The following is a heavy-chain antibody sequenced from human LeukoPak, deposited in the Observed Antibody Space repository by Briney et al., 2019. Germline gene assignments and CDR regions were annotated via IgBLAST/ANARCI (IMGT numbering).Heavy chain of an antibody. CDR3: ARLGYHLLYAYYYYYMDV. CDR2: INHSGST. CDR1: GGSFSGYY. Sequence: SETLSLTRGVYGGSFSGYYWSWVRQPPGKGLEWIGEINHSGSTNYNPSLKSRVTISLDTSKNQFSLKLTSVTAADTAVYYCARLGYHLLYAYYYYYMDVWGKGTTVTVSS. D-gene: IGHD3-16*01. J-gene: IGHJ6*03. V-gene: IGHV4-34*01.